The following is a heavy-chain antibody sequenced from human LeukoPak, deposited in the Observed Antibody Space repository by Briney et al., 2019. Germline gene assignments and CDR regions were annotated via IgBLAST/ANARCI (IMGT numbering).Heavy chain of an antibody. CDR1: GFTFSSYS. D-gene: IGHD3-22*01. J-gene: IGHJ3*02. CDR2: ISSSSSYI. Sequence: GGSLRLSCAASGFTFSSYSMNCVRQAPGKGLEWVSSISSSSSYIYYADSVKGRFTISRDNAKNSLYLQMNSLRAEDTAVYYCARGRTPSYYYDSSGYYINTDAFDIWGQGTMVTVSS. V-gene: IGHV3-21*01. CDR3: ARGRTPSYYYDSSGYYINTDAFDI.